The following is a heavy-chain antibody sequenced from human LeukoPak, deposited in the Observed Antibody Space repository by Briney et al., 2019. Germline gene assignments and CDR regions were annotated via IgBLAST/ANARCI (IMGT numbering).Heavy chain of an antibody. D-gene: IGHD2/OR15-2a*01. CDR3: ATPVLKGGSF. V-gene: IGHV3-21*01. CDR2: ISSSSSYI. CDR1: GFTFSSYS. Sequence: GGSLRLSCAASGFTFSSYSMNWVRQAPGKGLEWVSSISSSSSYIYYADSVKGRFTISRDNAKNSLYLQMNSLRAEDTAVYYCATPVLKGGSFWGQGTLVTVSS. J-gene: IGHJ4*02.